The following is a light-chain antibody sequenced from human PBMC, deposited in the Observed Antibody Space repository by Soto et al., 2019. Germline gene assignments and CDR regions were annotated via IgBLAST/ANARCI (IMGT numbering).Light chain of an antibody. J-gene: IGKJ1*01. CDR3: QQYNNWPGT. V-gene: IGKV3-15*01. CDR2: GAS. CDR1: QSINSN. Sequence: EIVMTQSPATLSVSPGERATLSCRASQSINSNLVWYQQKPGQAPRLLIYGASTRATGIPARFSGSGSGTEFTLTISSLQSEDFAVYYCQQYNNWPGTFGQGSKVEIK.